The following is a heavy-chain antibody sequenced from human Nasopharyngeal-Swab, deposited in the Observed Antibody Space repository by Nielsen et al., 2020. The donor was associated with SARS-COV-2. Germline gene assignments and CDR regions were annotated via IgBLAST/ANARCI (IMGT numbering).Heavy chain of an antibody. D-gene: IGHD4-17*01. CDR2: IKQDGSEK. Sequence: GGSLRLSCAASGFTFSSYWMSWVRQAPGKGLEWVANIKQDGSEKYYVDSVKGRFTISRDNAKNSLYLQMNSLRAEDTALYYCAKDIGSYGDYVFDYWGQGTLVTVSS. V-gene: IGHV3-7*03. CDR1: GFTFSSYW. J-gene: IGHJ4*02. CDR3: AKDIGSYGDYVFDY.